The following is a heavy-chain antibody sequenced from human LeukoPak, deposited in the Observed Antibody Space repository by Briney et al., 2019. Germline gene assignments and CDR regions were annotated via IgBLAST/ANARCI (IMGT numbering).Heavy chain of an antibody. CDR1: GNSSTTYW. D-gene: IGHD1-26*01. CDR2: IYPVDSDT. Sequence: GESLKISCKGSGNSSTTYWIGWVRQMHGKGLEWMGIIYPVDSDTTYSPAFQGQVTISVDKPVNTAYLQWSSLTLSLTTVYYCARHGLGGSGSYSRYWGQGTPVTVSS. V-gene: IGHV5-51*01. J-gene: IGHJ4*02. CDR3: ARHGLGGSGSYSRY.